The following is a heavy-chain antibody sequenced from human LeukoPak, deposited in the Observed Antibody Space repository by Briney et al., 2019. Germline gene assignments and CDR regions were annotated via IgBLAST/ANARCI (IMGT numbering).Heavy chain of an antibody. CDR2: IRYDGSNK. D-gene: IGHD3-3*01. CDR1: GFTFSSYG. V-gene: IGHV3-30*02. CDR3: AKALRITIFGVVPPFDP. Sequence: GGSLRLSCAASGFTFSSYGMHWVRQAPGKGLEWVAFIRYDGSNKYYADSVKGRFTISRDNSKNTLYLQMNSLRAEDTAVYYCAKALRITIFGVVPPFDPWGQGTLGTVSS. J-gene: IGHJ5*02.